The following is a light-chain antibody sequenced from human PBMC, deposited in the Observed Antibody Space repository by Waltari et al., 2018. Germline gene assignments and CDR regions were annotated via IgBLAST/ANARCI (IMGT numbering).Light chain of an antibody. J-gene: IGKJ5*01. Sequence: DVQMTQSPSSLSASLGDRVTITCRPSQDISIHCHWYQQKPGKPPKLLIYEAFNLQSGVPSRFSGSASGTNFTLTIGSLQPEDFATYYCQQSYHNPPTFGQGTRLDIK. CDR2: EAF. V-gene: IGKV1-39*01. CDR3: QQSYHNPPT. CDR1: QDISIH.